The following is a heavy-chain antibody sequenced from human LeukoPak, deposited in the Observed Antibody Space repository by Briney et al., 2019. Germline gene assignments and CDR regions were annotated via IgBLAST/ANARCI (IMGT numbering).Heavy chain of an antibody. D-gene: IGHD3-9*01. CDR1: GFTVSSNY. V-gene: IGHV3-53*01. CDR2: IYSGGST. CDR3: ARGGYYNILTGYQTVDAFDV. J-gene: IGHJ3*01. Sequence: GGSLRLSCAASGFTVSSNYMSWVRQAPGKGLEWVSVIYSGGSTYYADSVKGRFTISRDNSKNTLYLQMNSLRAEDTAVYYCARGGYYNILTGYQTVDAFDVWGQGTMVTVSS.